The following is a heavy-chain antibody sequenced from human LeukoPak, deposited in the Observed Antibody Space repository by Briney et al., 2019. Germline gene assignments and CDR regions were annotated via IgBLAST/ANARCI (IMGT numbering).Heavy chain of an antibody. J-gene: IGHJ4*02. Sequence: PGGSLRLSCAASGFTFSSYEMSWVRQAPGKGLEWVSYISSSGSTIYYADSVKGRFTISRDNAKNSLYLQMNSLRAEDTAVYYCARAGIAAALTDYWGQGTLVTVSS. CDR3: ARAGIAAALTDY. D-gene: IGHD6-13*01. V-gene: IGHV3-48*03. CDR2: ISSSGSTI. CDR1: GFTFSSYE.